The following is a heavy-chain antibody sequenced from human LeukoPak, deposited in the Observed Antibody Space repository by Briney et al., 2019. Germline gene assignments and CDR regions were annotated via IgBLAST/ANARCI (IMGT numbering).Heavy chain of an antibody. CDR1: GFTFTSYS. D-gene: IGHD1-26*01. CDR2: ISGGGGST. CDR3: AKGGKWDVTPFDY. J-gene: IGHJ4*02. Sequence: GGSLRLSCAASGFTFTSYSMNWVRQAPGKGLEWDSTISGGGGSTYYADSVKGRFTISRDNSKNTLYLQVNSLRAEDTAVYYCAKGGKWDVTPFDYWGQGTLVTVSS. V-gene: IGHV3-23*01.